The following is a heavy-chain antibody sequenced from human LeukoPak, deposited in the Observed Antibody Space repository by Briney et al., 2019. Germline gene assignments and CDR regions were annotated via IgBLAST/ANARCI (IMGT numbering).Heavy chain of an antibody. J-gene: IGHJ3*02. CDR2: IYSGGST. Sequence: PGGSLRLSCAASGSTVSSNYMSWVRQAPGKGLEWVSVIYSGGSTDYKDSVKDRLIISRDNSKNTLYLQMNSLRAEDTAVYYCAKEMATMNAFDIWGQGTMVTVSS. CDR1: GSTVSSNY. CDR3: AKEMATMNAFDI. V-gene: IGHV3-66*01. D-gene: IGHD5-24*01.